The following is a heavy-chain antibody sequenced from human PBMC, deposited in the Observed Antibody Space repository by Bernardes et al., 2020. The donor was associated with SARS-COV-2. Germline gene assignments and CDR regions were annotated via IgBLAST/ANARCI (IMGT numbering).Heavy chain of an antibody. J-gene: IGHJ4*01. CDR2: INPNSGCT. D-gene: IGHD3-22*01. Sequence: ASVKVSCKASGYTFTGYYMHWLRQAPGQVLEWMGWINPNSGCTNYAQKFQGWVTMTMDTSISTAYMELSRLRSDDTAVYYCARSLSHSSGYYTYWGQGTLVTVSS. CDR1: GYTFTGYY. V-gene: IGHV1-2*04. CDR3: ARSLSHSSGYYTY.